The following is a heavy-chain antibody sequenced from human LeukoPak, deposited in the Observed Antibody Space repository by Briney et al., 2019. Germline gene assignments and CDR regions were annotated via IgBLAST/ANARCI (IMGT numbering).Heavy chain of an antibody. V-gene: IGHV1-18*04. CDR2: ISAYNGNT. CDR3: ASWNTDMGNAFDI. D-gene: IGHD5-18*01. J-gene: IGHJ3*02. Sequence: GASVKVSCKASGYTFTSYGISWVRQAPGQGLEWMGCISAYNGNTNYAQKLQGRVTMTTDTSTSTAYMELRSLRSDDTAVYYCASWNTDMGNAFDIWGKGTMVTVSS. CDR1: GYTFTSYG.